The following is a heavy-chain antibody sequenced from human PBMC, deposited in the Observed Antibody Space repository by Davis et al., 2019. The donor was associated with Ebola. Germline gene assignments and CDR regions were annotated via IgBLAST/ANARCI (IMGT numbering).Heavy chain of an antibody. CDR3: ARGGAWVTNDY. J-gene: IGHJ4*02. CDR2: ISSSSTI. D-gene: IGHD4-17*01. CDR1: GFTFSSYS. Sequence: PGGSLRLSCAASGFTFSSYSMNWVRQAPGKGLEWVSYISSSSTIYYADSVKGRFTISRDNAKNSLYLQMNSLRDEDTAVYYCARGGAWVTNDYWGQGTLVTVSS. V-gene: IGHV3-48*02.